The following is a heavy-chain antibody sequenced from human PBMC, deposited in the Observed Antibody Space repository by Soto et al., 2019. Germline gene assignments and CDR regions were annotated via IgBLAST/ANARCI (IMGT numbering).Heavy chain of an antibody. D-gene: IGHD6-19*01. CDR3: ARSIAVAKANWFDP. V-gene: IGHV6-1*01. Sequence: TLSLTCAISGDIVSSNSAAWNWIRQSPSRGLEWLGRTYYRSKWYNDYAVSVKSRITINPDTSKNQFSLQLNSVTPEDTAVYYCARSIAVAKANWFDPWGQGTLVTVSS. J-gene: IGHJ5*02. CDR1: GDIVSSNSAA. CDR2: TYYRSKWYN.